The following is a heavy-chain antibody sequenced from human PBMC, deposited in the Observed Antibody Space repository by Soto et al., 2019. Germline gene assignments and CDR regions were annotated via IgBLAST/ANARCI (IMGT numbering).Heavy chain of an antibody. CDR1: GFTFSSYG. D-gene: IGHD2-8*01. V-gene: IGHV3-30-3*01. J-gene: IGHJ4*02. Sequence: QVQLVESGGGVVQPGRSLRLSCAASGFTFSSYGMHWVRQAPGKGLEWVAVISYDGSTKYYADSVKGRFTISRDNVKDTLYLQMNSLRAEDTALYYCARAHILLMVYAPFDYWGQGTLVTVSS. CDR3: ARAHILLMVYAPFDY. CDR2: ISYDGSTK.